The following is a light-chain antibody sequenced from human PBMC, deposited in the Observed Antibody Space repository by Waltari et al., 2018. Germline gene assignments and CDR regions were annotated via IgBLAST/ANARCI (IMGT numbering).Light chain of an antibody. CDR2: AAS. J-gene: IGKJ1*01. V-gene: IGKV3-20*01. CDR1: QSIGKY. CDR3: QNHERLPAT. Sequence: EVVLTQSPGTLSLSTGERATLSCRASQSIGKYLVWYQQRPGQAPRLLIYAASTRATGIPDRFSGSGYGTDFSLTISSLEPEDFAVYYCQNHERLPATFGQGTKVEIK.